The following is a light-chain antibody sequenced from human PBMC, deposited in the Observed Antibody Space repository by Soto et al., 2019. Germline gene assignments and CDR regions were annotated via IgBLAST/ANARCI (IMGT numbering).Light chain of an antibody. Sequence: ESVLTQSPGTLSLSPGERATLSCRASQSVSSNSLAWYQHKPGQAPRLLIYDAFNRATGVPTRFSGSGSGTDFTLTISSLEPEDFAVYYCQQRNRWPPVTFGGGTKVDIK. V-gene: IGKV3-11*01. CDR1: QSVSSN. J-gene: IGKJ4*01. CDR2: DAF. CDR3: QQRNRWPPVT.